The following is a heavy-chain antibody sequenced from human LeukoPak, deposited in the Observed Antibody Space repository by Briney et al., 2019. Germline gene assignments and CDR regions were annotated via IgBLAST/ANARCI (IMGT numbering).Heavy chain of an antibody. Sequence: PGGSLRLSCAASGFTFSSYSMNWVRQAPGKGLEWVSYISSSSSTIYYADSVKGRFTISRDNAKNSLYLQMNSLRAEDTAVYYCARTESMAIDYWGQGTLVTVSS. V-gene: IGHV3-48*01. CDR3: ARTESMAIDY. CDR1: GFTFSSYS. J-gene: IGHJ4*02. CDR2: ISSSSSTI. D-gene: IGHD3-10*01.